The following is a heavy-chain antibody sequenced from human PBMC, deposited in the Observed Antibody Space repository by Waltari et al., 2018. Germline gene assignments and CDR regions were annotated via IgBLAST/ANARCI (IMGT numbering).Heavy chain of an antibody. J-gene: IGHJ6*02. Sequence: EEQLVESGGGLAQPGESLRLSCAASGFPFSRYWMDWVRQAPGKGLVWVSRISSDGSSTTYADSVKGRFTSSRDNAKNTLYVQMNRLRAEDTAVYYCARVATKTYSSPVPGRPYYYGMDVWGQGTTVTVSS. CDR2: ISSDGSST. CDR1: GFPFSRYW. CDR3: ARVATKTYSSPVPGRPYYYGMDV. V-gene: IGHV3-74*01. D-gene: IGHD3-22*01.